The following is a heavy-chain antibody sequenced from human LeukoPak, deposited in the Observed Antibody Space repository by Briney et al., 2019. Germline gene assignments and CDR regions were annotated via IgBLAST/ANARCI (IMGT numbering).Heavy chain of an antibody. J-gene: IGHJ6*02. CDR1: GFTFSGSS. V-gene: IGHV3-21*01. D-gene: IGHD5-24*01. CDR3: ARTRDGFSYYYGMDV. CDR2: ISSGSSYI. Sequence: PGGSLRLSCAASGFTFSGSSMNWVRQAPGKGLEWVSCISSGSSYIYYSDSVKGRFTISRDNAKNSLYLQMNSLRAEDTAVYYCARTRDGFSYYYGMDVWGQGTTVTVSS.